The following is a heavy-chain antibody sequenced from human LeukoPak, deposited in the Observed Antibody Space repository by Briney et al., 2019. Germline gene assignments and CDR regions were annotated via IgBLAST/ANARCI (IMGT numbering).Heavy chain of an antibody. CDR3: ARAEIYCSGGSCYPVGADC. CDR1: GYTFTSYG. Sequence: GASVKVSCKASGYTFTSYGISWVRQAPGQGLEWMGWISAYNGNTNYAQKLQGRVTMTTDTSTSTAYMELRSLRSDDTAVYYCARAEIYCSGGSCYPVGADCWGQGTLVTVSS. CDR2: ISAYNGNT. D-gene: IGHD2-15*01. J-gene: IGHJ4*02. V-gene: IGHV1-18*04.